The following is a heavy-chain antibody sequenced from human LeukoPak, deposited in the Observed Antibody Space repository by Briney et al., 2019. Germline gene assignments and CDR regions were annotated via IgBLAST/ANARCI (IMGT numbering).Heavy chain of an antibody. J-gene: IGHJ6*02. D-gene: IGHD1-1*01. CDR2: IYTSGST. Sequence: SETLSLTCTVSGGSISSYYWSWIRQPAGKGLEWIGRIYTSGSTNYNPSLKSRVTMSVDTSKNQFSLKLSSVTAADTAVYYCARGLGVQPERRMHYYYYGMDVWGQGTTVTVSS. CDR3: ARGLGVQPERRMHYYYYGMDV. V-gene: IGHV4-4*07. CDR1: GGSISSYY.